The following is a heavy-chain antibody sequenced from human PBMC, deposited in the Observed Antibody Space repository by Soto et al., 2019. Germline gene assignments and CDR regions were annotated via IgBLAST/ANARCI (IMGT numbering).Heavy chain of an antibody. J-gene: IGHJ4*02. CDR3: AKRVYGDYVWFDY. Sequence: EVQLLESGGGLVQPGGSLRLSCAASGFSFSDYAMSWVRQAPGKGLEWVSIISGDAGSTKYADSVKGRFTISRVNSKNTVYLQMNSLRAEDTALYYCAKRVYGDYVWFDYWGQGTLVTVSS. V-gene: IGHV3-23*01. CDR2: ISGDAGST. CDR1: GFSFSDYA. D-gene: IGHD4-17*01.